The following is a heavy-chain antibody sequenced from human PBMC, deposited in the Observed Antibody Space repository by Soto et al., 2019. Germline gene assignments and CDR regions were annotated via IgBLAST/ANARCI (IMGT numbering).Heavy chain of an antibody. V-gene: IGHV4-59*08. D-gene: IGHD6-19*01. CDR3: ARRSPGYSSGWYYFDY. J-gene: IGHJ4*02. CDR1: GGSISSYY. CDR2: IYYSGST. Sequence: SETLSLTCTVSGGSISSYYWSWIRQPPGKGLEWIGYIYYSGSTNYNPSLKSRLTISVDTSKNQFSLKLSSVTAANTAVYYCARRSPGYSSGWYYFDYWGQGTLVTVSS.